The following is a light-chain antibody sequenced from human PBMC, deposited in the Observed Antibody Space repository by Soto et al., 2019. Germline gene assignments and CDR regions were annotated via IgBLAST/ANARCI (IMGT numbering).Light chain of an antibody. J-gene: IGKJ2*01. CDR1: QGVSAY. V-gene: IGKV1-39*01. CDR3: QQSYRTPHT. CDR2: AAS. Sequence: DVQMTQSPASLSASVGDRVTITCRASQGVSAYLLWYQQRQGRAPKLLIHAASNLLSGVPSRFSGSGSGTNFTLTISSLQTEDFATSYCQQSYRTPHTFGQGTKLETK.